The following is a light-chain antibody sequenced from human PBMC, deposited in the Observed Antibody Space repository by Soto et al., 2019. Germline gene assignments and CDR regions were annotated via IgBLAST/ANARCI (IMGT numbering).Light chain of an antibody. CDR2: AAS. J-gene: IGKJ3*01. V-gene: IGKV1-39*01. Sequence: IQMTHSPSSLSASVGDRVTITCXASQSISSYLNWYQQKPGKAPKLLIYAASSLQSGVPSRFSGSGSGTDFTLTISSLQPEDFATYYCQQSYSTPRSAFGPGTKVDI. CDR3: QQSYSTPRSA. CDR1: QSISSY.